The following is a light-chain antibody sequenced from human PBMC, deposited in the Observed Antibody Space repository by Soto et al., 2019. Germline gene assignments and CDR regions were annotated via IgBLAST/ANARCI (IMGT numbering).Light chain of an antibody. CDR2: EVS. V-gene: IGLV2-23*02. Sequence: QSALTQPASVSGSPGQSITISCTGTSSDVGSPNLVSWYQQHPGQAPKLMIYEVSKRPLGVSARCSASKSGHTAPLTISGLQAEDEADYYCCSYGGSMAVFGGGTQLTVL. CDR3: CSYGGSMAV. J-gene: IGLJ7*01. CDR1: SSDVGSPNL.